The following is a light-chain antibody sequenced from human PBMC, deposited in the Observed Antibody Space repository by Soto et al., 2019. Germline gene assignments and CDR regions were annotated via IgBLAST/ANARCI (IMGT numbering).Light chain of an antibody. Sequence: QSALTQPPSASGSPGQSVTISCTGTLSDVGGQNLVSWYRQDPGKAPKLIIYDVNQRPSGVPDRFSGSKSGGTASLTVSGLQAEDEANYYCSSYTGTNVIFGGGTKLTVL. V-gene: IGLV2-8*01. CDR2: DVN. J-gene: IGLJ2*01. CDR1: LSDVGGQNL. CDR3: SSYTGTNVI.